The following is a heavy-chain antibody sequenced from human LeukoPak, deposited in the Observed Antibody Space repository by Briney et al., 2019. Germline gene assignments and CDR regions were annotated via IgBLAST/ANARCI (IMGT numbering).Heavy chain of an antibody. V-gene: IGHV3-11*01. Sequence: GGSLRLSCAASGFTFSSYAMSWIRQAPGKGLEWVSYISSSGSTIYYADSVKGRFTISRDNAKNSLYLQMNSLRAEDTAVYYCARSSYGDALSYWGQGTLVTVSS. D-gene: IGHD4-17*01. CDR1: GFTFSSYA. CDR2: ISSSGSTI. J-gene: IGHJ4*02. CDR3: ARSSYGDALSY.